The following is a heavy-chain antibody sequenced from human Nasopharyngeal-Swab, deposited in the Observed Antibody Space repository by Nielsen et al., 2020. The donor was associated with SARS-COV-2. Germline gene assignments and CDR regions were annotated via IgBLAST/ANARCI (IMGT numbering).Heavy chain of an antibody. CDR1: GGSINSYY. D-gene: IGHD3-10*01. CDR3: ARDNPPYYYGSGSHRYYGMDV. Sequence: SETLSLTCTVSGGSINSYYWCWIRQPPGKGLEWIGYIYYSGSTNYNPSLESRVTISVDTSKNQFSLQLSSVTAADTAVCYCARDNPPYYYGSGSHRYYGMDVWGQGTTVIVSS. J-gene: IGHJ6*02. CDR2: IYYSGST. V-gene: IGHV4-59*01.